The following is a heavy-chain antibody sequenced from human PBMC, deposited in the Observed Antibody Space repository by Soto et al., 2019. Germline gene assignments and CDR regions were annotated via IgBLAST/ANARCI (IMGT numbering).Heavy chain of an antibody. D-gene: IGHD3-3*01. CDR2: VYYSGTT. V-gene: IGHV4-61*01. CDR3: ARDYWSPELRFDY. Sequence: PSETLSLTCSVSGGTVNSGSYHWSWVRQAPGKGLEWIGHVYYSGTTKYNPSLKSRVTISVDTSNNQFSLKINSVTAADTAIYYCARDYWSPELRFDYWGQGILVTVSS. J-gene: IGHJ4*01. CDR1: GGTVNSGSYH.